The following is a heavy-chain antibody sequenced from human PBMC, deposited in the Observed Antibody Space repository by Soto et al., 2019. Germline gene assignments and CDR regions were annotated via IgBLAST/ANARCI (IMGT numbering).Heavy chain of an antibody. Sequence: QVQLVESGGGVVQPGRSLRLSCAASGFTFSSYGMHWVRQAPGKGLEWVAVISYDGSNKYYADSVKGRFTISRDNSKNTLYLQMNSLRAEDTAVYYCAKDSGDIVVVLAADPNYFDYWGQGTLVTVSS. CDR3: AKDSGDIVVVLAADPNYFDY. CDR2: ISYDGSNK. J-gene: IGHJ4*02. V-gene: IGHV3-30*18. CDR1: GFTFSSYG. D-gene: IGHD2-2*01.